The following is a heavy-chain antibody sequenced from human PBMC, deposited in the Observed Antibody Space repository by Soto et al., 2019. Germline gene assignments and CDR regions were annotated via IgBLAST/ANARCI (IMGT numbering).Heavy chain of an antibody. J-gene: IGHJ4*02. Sequence: SGPMLVNPTQTLTLTCTVSGFSLTTSGMTLGWIRQPPGKAPEWLALAQQYSPSLQSRLTFTKDASKNQVVLTMTDVDPADTATYSCTLRHDSSMGPIYWGQGIQVTVSS. V-gene: IGHV2-5*01. D-gene: IGHD2-2*01. CDR2: AQ. CDR1: GFSLTTSGMT. CDR3: TLRHDSSMGPIY.